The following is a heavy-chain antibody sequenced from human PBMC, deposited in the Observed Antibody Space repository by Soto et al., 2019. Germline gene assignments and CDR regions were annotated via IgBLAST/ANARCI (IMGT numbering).Heavy chain of an antibody. V-gene: IGHV3-23*01. J-gene: IGHJ3*01. CDR3: ARDQLYYNDISGRPLNAFDV. D-gene: IGHD3-22*01. CDR2: ISGSGGST. CDR1: GFIFSSYA. Sequence: PGGSLRLSCAASGFIFSSYAMSWVRQAPGKGLEWVSAISGSGGSTYYADSVKGRFTISRDNSKNSLYLKMNSLRAEDTAVYYCARDQLYYNDISGRPLNAFDVWGQGTMVTVSS.